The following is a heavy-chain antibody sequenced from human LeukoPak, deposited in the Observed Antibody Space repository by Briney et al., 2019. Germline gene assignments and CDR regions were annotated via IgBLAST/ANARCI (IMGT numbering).Heavy chain of an antibody. CDR2: MNPNSGNT. CDR1: GYTFTSYD. Sequence: GASVKVSCKASGYTFTSYDIDWVRQATGQGLEWMGWMNPNSGNTGYAQKFQGRVTMTRNTSISTAYMELSSLRSEDTAVYYCARGLSGSLPDDYWGQGTLVTVSS. CDR3: ARGLSGSLPDDY. J-gene: IGHJ4*02. D-gene: IGHD6-13*01. V-gene: IGHV1-8*01.